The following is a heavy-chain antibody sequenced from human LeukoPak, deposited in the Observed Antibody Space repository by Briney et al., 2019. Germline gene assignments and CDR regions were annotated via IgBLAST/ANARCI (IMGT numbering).Heavy chain of an antibody. D-gene: IGHD6-13*01. CDR2: FDPENGET. CDR1: GYTLTELS. CDR3: ATGPAGTYYYYGMDV. J-gene: IGHJ6*02. Sequence: ASVTVSFTVSGYTLTELSMHWVRQAPGKGLEWMGGFDPENGETIYAQKFQGRVTMTEDTSTDTAYMELSSLRSEDTAVYYCATGPAGTYYYYGMDVWGQGTTVTVSS. V-gene: IGHV1-24*01.